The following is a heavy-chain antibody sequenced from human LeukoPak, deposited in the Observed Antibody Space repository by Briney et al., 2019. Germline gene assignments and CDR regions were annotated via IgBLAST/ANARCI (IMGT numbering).Heavy chain of an antibody. CDR2: INHSGST. CDR3: ARGTYYFDY. J-gene: IGHJ4*02. V-gene: IGHV4-34*01. Sequence: SETLSLTCAVYGGSFSGYYWSWIRQPPGKGLEWIGEINHSGSTNYNPSLKSRVTIYVDTSKNQSSLQLSSVTAADTAVYDCARGTYYFDYWGQGTLVTVSS. CDR1: GGSFSGYY.